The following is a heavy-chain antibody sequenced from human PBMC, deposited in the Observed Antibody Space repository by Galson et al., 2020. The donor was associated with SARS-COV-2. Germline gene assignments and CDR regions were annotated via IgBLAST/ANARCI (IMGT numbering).Heavy chain of an antibody. CDR1: GYTFTGYY. Sequence: ASVTVSCKASGYTFTGYYMHWVRQAPRQGLEWMGWINPNSGGTNYAQKFQGWVTMTRDTSISTAYMELSRLRSVDTAVYYCARAFSFGGLLGDYYYYYGMDVWGQGTTVTVSS. J-gene: IGHJ6*02. CDR3: ARAFSFGGLLGDYYYYYGMDV. D-gene: IGHD3-10*01. V-gene: IGHV1-2*04. CDR2: INPNSGGT.